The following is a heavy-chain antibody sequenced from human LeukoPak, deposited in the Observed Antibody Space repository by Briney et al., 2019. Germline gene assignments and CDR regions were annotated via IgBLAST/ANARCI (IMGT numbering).Heavy chain of an antibody. CDR1: GFTFSGSG. J-gene: IGHJ4*02. CDR3: ARSPTSWYFDY. CDR2: IRYHGSDK. Sequence: PGGSLRLSCAAYGFTFSGSGMHWVRQAPGKGLEWVALIRYHGSDKYYADSVNGRFTISRDNSKHTLYLQMNSLRPEDPSVYFCARSPTSWYFDYWGQGTLVTVSS. D-gene: IGHD2-2*01. V-gene: IGHV3-30*02.